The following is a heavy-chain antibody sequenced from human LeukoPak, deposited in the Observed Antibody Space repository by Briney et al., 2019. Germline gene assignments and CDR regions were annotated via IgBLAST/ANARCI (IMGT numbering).Heavy chain of an antibody. V-gene: IGHV7-4-1*02. CDR3: ARGTSQWEPRRNFDP. CDR2: INPNTGNP. J-gene: IGHJ5*02. D-gene: IGHD1-26*01. CDR1: GYTFTSYA. Sequence: ASVKVSCKASGYTFTSYAMHWVRQAPGQGLEWMGWINPNTGNPVYAQGFTGRFVFSVDTSVSTAYLQISSLKAEDTAVYFCARGTSQWEPRRNFDPWGQGTLVTVSS.